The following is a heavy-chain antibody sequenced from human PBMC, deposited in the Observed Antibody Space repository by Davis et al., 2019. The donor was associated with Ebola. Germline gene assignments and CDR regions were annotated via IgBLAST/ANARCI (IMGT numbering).Heavy chain of an antibody. V-gene: IGHV1-18*01. Sequence: AASVKVPCKASGYTFTSYGISWVRQAPGQGLEWMGWISAYKGNTNYAQKLQGRVTMTTDTSTSTVYMELRSLRSDDTAVYYCARDRDSSGTFDYWGQGTLVTVSS. CDR1: GYTFTSYG. J-gene: IGHJ4*02. CDR2: ISAYKGNT. D-gene: IGHD3-22*01. CDR3: ARDRDSSGTFDY.